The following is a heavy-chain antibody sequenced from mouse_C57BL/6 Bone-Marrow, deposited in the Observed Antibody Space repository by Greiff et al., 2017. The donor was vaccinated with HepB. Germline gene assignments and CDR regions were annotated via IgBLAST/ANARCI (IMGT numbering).Heavy chain of an antibody. V-gene: IGHV1-64*01. J-gene: IGHJ4*01. Sequence: VQLQQPGAELVKPGASVKLSCKASGYTFTSYWMHWVKQRTGQGLEWIGMIHPNSGSTNYNEKFKSKATLTVDKSSSTAYMQLSSLTSEDSAVYYGARGDYYGSSGAMDYWGQGTAVTVSS. D-gene: IGHD1-1*01. CDR3: ARGDYYGSSGAMDY. CDR1: GYTFTSYW. CDR2: IHPNSGST.